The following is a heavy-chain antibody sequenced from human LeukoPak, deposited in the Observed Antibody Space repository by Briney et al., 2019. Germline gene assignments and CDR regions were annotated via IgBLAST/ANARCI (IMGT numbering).Heavy chain of an antibody. D-gene: IGHD5-18*01. J-gene: IGHJ4*02. CDR1: GFRFAGYA. Sequence: GGSLRLSCAASGFRFAGYAMSWVRQAPGKGLEWVSGISGSSGSIFYADSVKGRFTISRDNSKDALYLQMDSLRADDTAVYFCAKTPRGYTYVPDYWGQGTLVTVSS. CDR3: AKTPRGYTYVPDY. CDR2: ISGSSGSI. V-gene: IGHV3-23*01.